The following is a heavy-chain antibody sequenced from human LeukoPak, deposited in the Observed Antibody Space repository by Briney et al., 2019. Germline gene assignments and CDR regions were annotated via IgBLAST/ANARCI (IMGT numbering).Heavy chain of an antibody. CDR3: ARGARRITIFGRGNYYYMDV. J-gene: IGHJ6*03. Sequence: ASVKVSCKASGYTFTSYDINWVRQATGQGLEWMGWMNPNSGNTGYAQKFQGRVTMTRNTSISTAYMELSSLRSEDTAVYYCARGARRITIFGRGNYYYMDVWGKGTTVTVSS. D-gene: IGHD3-3*01. CDR1: GYTFTSYD. V-gene: IGHV1-8*01. CDR2: MNPNSGNT.